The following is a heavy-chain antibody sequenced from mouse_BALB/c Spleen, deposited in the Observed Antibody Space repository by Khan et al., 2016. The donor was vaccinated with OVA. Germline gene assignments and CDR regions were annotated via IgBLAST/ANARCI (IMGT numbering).Heavy chain of an antibody. V-gene: IGHV2-6*02. Sequence: QVQLKESGPGLVAPSQSLSITCTISGFSLTGYGVHWVLQPLGKGLVGRAVLWSDGGPTYNSAFKSSLTITQDNSKSKVFLKMYSSQTDDTSIYFCARKPYYHYNIMDYWGQGTSVTVSA. CDR2: LWSDGGP. D-gene: IGHD1-1*02. J-gene: IGHJ4*01. CDR1: GFSLTGYG. CDR3: ARKPYYHYNIMDY.